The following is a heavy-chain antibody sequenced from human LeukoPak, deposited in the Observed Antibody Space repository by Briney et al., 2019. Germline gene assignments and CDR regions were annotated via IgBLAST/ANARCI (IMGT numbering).Heavy chain of an antibody. CDR1: GGTFSSYA. CDR3: ARVVRYFDWLAEAFDI. CDR2: IIPIFGTA. J-gene: IGHJ3*02. Sequence: SVKVSCKASGGTFSSYAISWVRQAPGQGLEWMGGIIPIFGTANYAQKFQGRVMITADKSTSTAYMELSSLRSEDTAVYYCARVVRYFDWLAEAFDIWGQGTMVTVSS. D-gene: IGHD3-9*01. V-gene: IGHV1-69*06.